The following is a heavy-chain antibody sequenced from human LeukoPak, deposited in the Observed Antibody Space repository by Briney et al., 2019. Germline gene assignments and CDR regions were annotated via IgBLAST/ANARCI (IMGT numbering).Heavy chain of an antibody. V-gene: IGHV3-74*01. CDR2: INSDGSST. CDR1: GVTFSSYW. Sequence: PGGSLRLSCAASGVTFSSYWMHWVRQAPGKGLVWVSRINSDGSSTSYADSVKGRFTISRDNAKNTLYLQMNSLRAEDTAVYYCARNSSSSDFDYWGQGTLVTVSS. J-gene: IGHJ4*02. D-gene: IGHD6-13*01. CDR3: ARNSSSSDFDY.